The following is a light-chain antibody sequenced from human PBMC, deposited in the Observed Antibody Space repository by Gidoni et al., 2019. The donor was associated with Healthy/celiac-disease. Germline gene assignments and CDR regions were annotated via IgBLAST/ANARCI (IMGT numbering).Light chain of an antibody. V-gene: IGKV2-28*01. Sequence: EIVMTQCPLSLPVTPGEPASISCRSSQSLLHSIGYNYLDWYLQKPGQSPQLLIYLGSNRAPGVPDRFSGSGSGTDFTLKISRVEAEDVGVYYCMQALQTPYFGGGTKVEIK. CDR3: MQALQTPY. CDR2: LGS. J-gene: IGKJ4*01. CDR1: QSLLHSIGYNY.